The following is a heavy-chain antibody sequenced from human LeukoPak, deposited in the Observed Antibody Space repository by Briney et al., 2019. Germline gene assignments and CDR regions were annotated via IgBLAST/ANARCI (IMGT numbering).Heavy chain of an antibody. CDR2: IYHSRST. Sequence: SETLSLTCTVSGGSISSYYWSWIRQTPGMGLEWSGYIYHSRSTKYNPSLKSRVTISVDTSKNQFSLKLSSVTAADTAVYYCARDFPESKGWGLGPWGPGTLVTVSS. D-gene: IGHD1-14*01. V-gene: IGHV4-59*01. CDR3: ARDFPESKGWGLGP. CDR1: GGSISSYY. J-gene: IGHJ5*02.